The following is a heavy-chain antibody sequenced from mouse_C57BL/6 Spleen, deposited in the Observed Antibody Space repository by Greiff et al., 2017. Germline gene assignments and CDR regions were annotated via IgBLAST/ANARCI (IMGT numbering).Heavy chain of an antibody. Sequence: EVQLVESGGDLVKPGGSLKLSCAASGFTFSSYGMSWVRQTPDKRLEWVATISSGGSYTYYPDSVKGRFTISRDNAKNTLYLQMSSLKSEDTAMYYCARLYGNFSYYAMDYWGQGTSVTVSS. CDR1: GFTFSSYG. V-gene: IGHV5-6*01. CDR2: ISSGGSYT. J-gene: IGHJ4*01. D-gene: IGHD2-1*01. CDR3: ARLYGNFSYYAMDY.